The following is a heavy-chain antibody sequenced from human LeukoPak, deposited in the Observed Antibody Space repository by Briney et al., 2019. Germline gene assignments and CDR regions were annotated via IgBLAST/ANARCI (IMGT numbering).Heavy chain of an antibody. V-gene: IGHV4-4*07. J-gene: IGHJ4*02. Sequence: PSETLSLTCTVSGGSISDYYWSWIGPPAGKGREWIGRIYTSGSTNYNPSLKSRVTMSVDTSKNQFSLKLSSVTAADTAVYYCARDRHGMSVSDYFDYWGQGTLVTVSS. D-gene: IGHD6-19*01. CDR3: ARDRHGMSVSDYFDY. CDR2: IYTSGST. CDR1: GGSISDYY.